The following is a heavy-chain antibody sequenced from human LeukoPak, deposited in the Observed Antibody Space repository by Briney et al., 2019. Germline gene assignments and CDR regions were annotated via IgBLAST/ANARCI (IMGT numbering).Heavy chain of an antibody. D-gene: IGHD4-17*01. CDR1: GFTFSSYA. V-gene: IGHV3-30-3*01. CDR3: ARVYDYELDY. CDR2: ISNDGSNK. J-gene: IGHJ4*02. Sequence: PGRSLRLSCAASGFTFSSYAMHWVRQAPGKGLEWVAVISNDGSNKYYADPVKGRFTISRDNSKSTLYLQMNSLRAEDTAVFYCARVYDYELDYWGQGTLVTVSS.